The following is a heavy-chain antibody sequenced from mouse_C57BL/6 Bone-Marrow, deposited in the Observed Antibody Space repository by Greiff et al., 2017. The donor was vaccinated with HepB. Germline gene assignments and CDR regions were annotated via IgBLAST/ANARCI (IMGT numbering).Heavy chain of an antibody. CDR2: IHPNSGST. Sequence: QVQLKESGAELVKPGASVKLSCKASGYTFTSYWMHWVKQRPGQGLEWIGMIHPNSGSTNYNEKFKSKATLTVDKSSSTAYMQLSSLTSEDSAVYYCASSMITHYFDYWGQGTTLTVSS. J-gene: IGHJ2*01. CDR3: ASSMITHYFDY. D-gene: IGHD2-4*01. CDR1: GYTFTSYW. V-gene: IGHV1-64*01.